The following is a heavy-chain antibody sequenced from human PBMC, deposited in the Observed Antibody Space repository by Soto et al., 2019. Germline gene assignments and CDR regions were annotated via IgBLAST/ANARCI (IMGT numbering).Heavy chain of an antibody. J-gene: IGHJ6*02. CDR3: ARSGDLPYYYYGMDV. V-gene: IGHV1-18*03. CDR1: GYTFTTYS. Sequence: QVHLVQSGAEVKKPGASLKVSCKASGYTFTTYSINWVRQAPGQGLEWMGWISGYNGNTKYAQKFQGRVTMTTDTSTNTAYMEVRSLRSDDMAVYYCARSGDLPYYYYGMDVWGQGTTVTVCS. CDR2: ISGYNGNT. D-gene: IGHD4-17*01.